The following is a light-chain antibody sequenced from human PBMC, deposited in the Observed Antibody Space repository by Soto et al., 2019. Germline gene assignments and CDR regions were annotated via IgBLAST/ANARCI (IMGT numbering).Light chain of an antibody. CDR2: EVS. Sequence: QSALTQPASVSGSTGQSITISCTGTSIDVGGYDYVSWYQQEPGTAPKLMIYEVSNRPSGVSKRFSGSKSGNTASLTNSGLQAEDEADYYCSSYTTTNALVFGGGTKLTVL. V-gene: IGLV2-14*01. CDR1: SIDVGGYDY. J-gene: IGLJ3*02. CDR3: SSYTTTNALV.